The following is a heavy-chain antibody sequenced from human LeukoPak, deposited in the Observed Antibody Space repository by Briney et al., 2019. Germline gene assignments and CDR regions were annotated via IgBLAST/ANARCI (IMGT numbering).Heavy chain of an antibody. CDR3: ARRSSTSPYFDY. CDR1: GGSISSSSYY. Sequence: SETLSLTCTVSGGSISSSSYYWGWIRQPPGKGLEWIGSVYYSGSTYYNPSLKSRVTISVDTSENQFSLKLSSVTAADTAVYYCARRSSTSPYFDYWGQGTLVTVSS. D-gene: IGHD2-2*01. J-gene: IGHJ4*02. V-gene: IGHV4-39*01. CDR2: VYYSGST.